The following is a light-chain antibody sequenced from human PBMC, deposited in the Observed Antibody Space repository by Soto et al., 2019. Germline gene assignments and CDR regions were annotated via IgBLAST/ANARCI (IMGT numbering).Light chain of an antibody. CDR2: KAS. CDR1: QSISSW. CDR3: QQYNSWLYT. V-gene: IGKV1-5*03. Sequence: DIQMTQSPSTLSASVGDRVTITCRASQSISSWLAGYQEKPGKAPKLLIYKASSLESGVPSRCGGSGSGTEFTLTIGSLQPDDFATYDGQQYNSWLYTCGQGTKLEIK. J-gene: IGKJ2*01.